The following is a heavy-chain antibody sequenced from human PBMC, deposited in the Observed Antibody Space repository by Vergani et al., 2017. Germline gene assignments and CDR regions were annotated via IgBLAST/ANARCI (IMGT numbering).Heavy chain of an antibody. CDR3: ARGDYGILTGYRY. V-gene: IGHV1-46*03. CDR1: VYTFSNYY. Sequence: QVQVVQSGAEVKKSGASVKVSCNTSVYTFSNYYMLCVRQAPGQGLGWMGIINPSGGHTNYAQKFQGRVTMTRDTSTSPVYMELSSLRSEDTAIYYCARGDYGILTGYRYWGQGTLVTVSA. CDR2: INPSGGHT. J-gene: IGHJ4*02. D-gene: IGHD3-9*01.